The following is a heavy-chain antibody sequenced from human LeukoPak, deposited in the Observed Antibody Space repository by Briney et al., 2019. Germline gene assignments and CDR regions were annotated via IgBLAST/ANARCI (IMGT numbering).Heavy chain of an antibody. J-gene: IGHJ4*02. Sequence: PGGSLRLSCAASGFTFSSYGMHWVRQAPGKGLEWVAVIWYDGSNKYYADSVKGRFTISRDNSKNTLYPQMNSLRAEDTAVYYCARVQYYDILTVEYWGQGTPVTVSS. D-gene: IGHD3-9*01. CDR2: IWYDGSNK. CDR3: ARVQYYDILTVEY. CDR1: GFTFSSYG. V-gene: IGHV3-33*01.